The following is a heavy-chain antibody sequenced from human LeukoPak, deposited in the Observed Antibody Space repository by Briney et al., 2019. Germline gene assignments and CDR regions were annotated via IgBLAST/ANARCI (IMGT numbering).Heavy chain of an antibody. J-gene: IGHJ4*02. D-gene: IGHD3-9*01. Sequence: GGSLRLSWAASGFTFSSYSMNWVRQAPGKGLEWVSVIYSGGSTYYADSVKGRFTISRHNSKNTLYLQMNSLRAEDTAVYYCARAGYDTLDYWGQGTLVTVSS. CDR3: ARAGYDTLDY. CDR2: IYSGGST. CDR1: GFTFSSYS. V-gene: IGHV3-53*04.